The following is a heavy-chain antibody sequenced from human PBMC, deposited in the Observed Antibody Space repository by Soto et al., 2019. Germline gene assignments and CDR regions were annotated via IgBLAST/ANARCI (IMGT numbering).Heavy chain of an antibody. Sequence: QVQLVQSGAEVKKPGASVAVSCKASGYPFTSYGISWVRQAPGQGLEGMGWISTYNGNTKYVQKFQDRVTMTTDTSTSTAYMELRSLRSDDTAVYYCARDPDPYSSSWSEFDYWGQGTQVTVSS. CDR3: ARDPDPYSSSWSEFDY. CDR1: GYPFTSYG. CDR2: ISTYNGNT. D-gene: IGHD6-13*01. V-gene: IGHV1-18*04. J-gene: IGHJ4*02.